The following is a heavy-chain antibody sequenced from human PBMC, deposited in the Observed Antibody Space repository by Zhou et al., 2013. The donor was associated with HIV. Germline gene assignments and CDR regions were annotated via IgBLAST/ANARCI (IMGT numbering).Heavy chain of an antibody. V-gene: IGHV1-69*11. J-gene: IGHJ6*03. Sequence: QVQLEQSGAEVKKPGSSVRVSCKASGGTFTSHGFNWVRQAPGQGLQWMGKIIPFVGTVIYAEKFKGRVTITADEFTTTAYMDLGSLTSDDTAVYYCARGRDFWSGYSRVYYYYYMDVWGKGTTVTVSS. CDR2: IIPFVGTV. D-gene: IGHD3-3*01. CDR1: GGTFTSHG. CDR3: ARGRDFWSGYSRVYYYYYMDV.